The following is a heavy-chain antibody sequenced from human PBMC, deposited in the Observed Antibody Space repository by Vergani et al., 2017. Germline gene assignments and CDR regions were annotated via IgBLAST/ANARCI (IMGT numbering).Heavy chain of an antibody. V-gene: IGHV1-24*01. J-gene: IGHJ4*02. CDR2: FDPEDGET. D-gene: IGHD3-3*01. Sequence: QVQLVQSGAEVKKPGASVKVSCKASGYTFTGYYMHWVRQAPGKGLEWMGGFDPEDGETIYAQKFQGRVTMTEDTSTDTAYMELSSLRSEDTAVYYCAICPHAWSGYYDYWGQGTLVTVSS. CDR1: GYTFTGYY. CDR3: AICPHAWSGYYDY.